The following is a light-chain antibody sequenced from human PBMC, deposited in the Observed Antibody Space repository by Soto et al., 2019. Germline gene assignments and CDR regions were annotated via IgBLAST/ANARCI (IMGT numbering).Light chain of an antibody. J-gene: IGLJ1*01. V-gene: IGLV2-14*01. CDR2: EVS. CDR3: SSYTSSSTHNYA. CDR1: SSDVGGYNY. Sequence: QSALTQPASVSGSPGQSITISCTGTSSDVGGYNYVSWYQQHPGKAPKLMIYEVSNRPSGVSNRFSSSKSGNTASLTISGLQAEDEADYYCSSYTSSSTHNYAFGTGTKVTV.